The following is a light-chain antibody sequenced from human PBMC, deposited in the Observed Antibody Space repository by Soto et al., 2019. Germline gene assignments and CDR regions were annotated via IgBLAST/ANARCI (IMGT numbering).Light chain of an antibody. Sequence: EIVMTQSPATLSLSTGERATLSCRASQSVRSNLAWYQQKPGQAPRLLIYGASTRATGIPATFSGSGSGTQFTLTISSLQSEDFAVYYCQQYNNWPAITFGQGTRLEIK. J-gene: IGKJ5*01. CDR2: GAS. CDR1: QSVRSN. V-gene: IGKV3D-15*01. CDR3: QQYNNWPAIT.